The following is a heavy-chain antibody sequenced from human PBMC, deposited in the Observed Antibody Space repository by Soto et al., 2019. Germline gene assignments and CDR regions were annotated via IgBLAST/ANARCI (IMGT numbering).Heavy chain of an antibody. Sequence: PGGSLRLSCAGSGFSFSDHGIHWVRQAPGKGLEWVSYISSSSSTIYYADSVKGRFTISRDNAKNSLYLQMNSLRDEDTAVYYCGGDSSGYYYPDVFDIWGQGTMVTVSS. CDR3: GGDSSGYYYPDVFDI. CDR2: ISSSSSTI. J-gene: IGHJ3*02. D-gene: IGHD3-22*01. V-gene: IGHV3-48*02. CDR1: GFSFSDHG.